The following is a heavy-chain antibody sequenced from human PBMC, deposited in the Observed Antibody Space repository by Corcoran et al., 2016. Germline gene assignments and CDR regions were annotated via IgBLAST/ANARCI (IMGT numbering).Heavy chain of an antibody. CDR2: ISWNSGSI. D-gene: IGHD4-17*01. J-gene: IGHJ6*02. CDR1: GFTFDDYA. Sequence: EVQLVESGGGLVQPGRSLRLSCAASGFTFDDYAMHWVRQAPGKGLEWVSGISWNSGSIGYADSVKGRFTISRDNAKNSLYLQMNRLRAEDTALYYCAKQLAYGDYGRGGYYYGMDVWGQGTTVTVSS. CDR3: AKQLAYGDYGRGGYYYGMDV. V-gene: IGHV3-9*01.